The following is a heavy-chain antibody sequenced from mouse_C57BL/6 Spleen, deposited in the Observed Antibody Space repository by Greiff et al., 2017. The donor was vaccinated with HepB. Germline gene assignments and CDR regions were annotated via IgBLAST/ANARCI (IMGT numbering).Heavy chain of an antibody. J-gene: IGHJ2*01. Sequence: VQLQQSGAELVKPGASVKLSCKASGYTFTSYWMHWVKQRPGQGLEWIGMIHPNSGSTNYNEKFKSKATLTVDKSSSTAYMQLSSLTSEDSAVYYCARGGRLYDGYYVGFDYWGQGTTLTVSS. V-gene: IGHV1-64*01. D-gene: IGHD2-3*01. CDR1: GYTFTSYW. CDR3: ARGGRLYDGYYVGFDY. CDR2: IHPNSGST.